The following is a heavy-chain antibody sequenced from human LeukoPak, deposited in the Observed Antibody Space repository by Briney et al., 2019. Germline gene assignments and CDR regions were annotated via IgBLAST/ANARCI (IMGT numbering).Heavy chain of an antibody. Sequence: SETLSLTCTVSGGSISSYYWSWIRQPPGKGLEWIGYIYYSGSTNYNPSLKSRVTISVDTSKNQFSLKLSSVTAADTAVYYCARLRISGSRIDYWGQGTLVTVSS. CDR2: IYYSGST. J-gene: IGHJ4*02. V-gene: IGHV4-59*08. CDR1: GGSISSYY. D-gene: IGHD1-26*01. CDR3: ARLRISGSRIDY.